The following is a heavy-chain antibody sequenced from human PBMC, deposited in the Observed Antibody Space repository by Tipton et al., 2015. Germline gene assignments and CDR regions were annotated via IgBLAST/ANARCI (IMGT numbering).Heavy chain of an antibody. J-gene: IGHJ5*02. D-gene: IGHD6-13*01. CDR2: LSYSGKT. CDR3: ARSLFPETAGLENWFDP. Sequence: TLSLTCTVSGGSISNSNYYWGWIRQPPGKGLEWIGSLSYSGKTDYNPPLRSRVTISVDTSKNQFSLRLSSVTAADTAVYYCARSLFPETAGLENWFDPWGQGTLVTVS. V-gene: IGHV4-39*01. CDR1: GGSISNSNYY.